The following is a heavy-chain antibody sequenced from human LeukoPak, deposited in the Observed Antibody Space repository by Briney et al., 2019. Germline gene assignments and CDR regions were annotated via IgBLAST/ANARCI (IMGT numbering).Heavy chain of an antibody. Sequence: PGGSLRLSCAASGFTFSSYWMSWVRQAPGKGLEWVGRIKSKTDDGTTDYAAPVKGRFTISRDDSKNTLYLQMNSLKTEDTAVYYCTTALRGDGYWGQGTLVTVSS. CDR1: GFTFSSYW. J-gene: IGHJ4*02. V-gene: IGHV3-15*01. CDR2: IKSKTDDGTT. CDR3: TTALRGDGY. D-gene: IGHD2-21*02.